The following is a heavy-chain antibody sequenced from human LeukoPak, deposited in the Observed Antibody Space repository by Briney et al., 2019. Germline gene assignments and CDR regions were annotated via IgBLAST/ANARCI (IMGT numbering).Heavy chain of an antibody. J-gene: IGHJ4*02. V-gene: IGHV3-53*04. Sequence: GGSLRLSCAASGFTVSSNYMSWVRQAPGKGLEWVSVIYSGGSTYYADSVKGRFTISRHNSKNTLYLQMDSLRAEDTAVYYCARASTPYYYGSGYYFDYWGQGTLVTVSS. CDR3: ARASTPYYYGSGYYFDY. D-gene: IGHD3-10*01. CDR1: GFTVSSNY. CDR2: IYSGGST.